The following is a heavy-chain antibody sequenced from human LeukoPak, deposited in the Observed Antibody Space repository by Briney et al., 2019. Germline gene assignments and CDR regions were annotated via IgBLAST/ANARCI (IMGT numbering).Heavy chain of an antibody. Sequence: GASVKVSCKASGYTFTSYYMHWVRQAPGQGLEWMGIINPSGGSTSYAQKFQGRVTMTEDTSTDTAYMELSSLRSEDTAVYYCATDLLVVVIPRGAFDIWGQGTMVTVSS. J-gene: IGHJ3*02. D-gene: IGHD3-22*01. CDR1: GYTFTSYY. V-gene: IGHV1-46*01. CDR3: ATDLLVVVIPRGAFDI. CDR2: INPSGGST.